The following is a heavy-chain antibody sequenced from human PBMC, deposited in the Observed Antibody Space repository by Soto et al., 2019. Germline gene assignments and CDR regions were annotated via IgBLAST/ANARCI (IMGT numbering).Heavy chain of an antibody. D-gene: IGHD6-25*01. CDR2: IYYTGGT. CDR1: GGSIGSTDSY. J-gene: IGHJ1*01. V-gene: IGHV4-30-4*08. CDR3: ARGGSGWAEYFQH. Sequence: QVQLQESGPGLVEPSQTLSLTCTVSGGSIGSTDSYWSWIRRPPGKGLEWIGYIYYTGGTFYNPSLKSRLTISLETSSNQLSLTLTSVTATDTGIYYCARGGSGWAEYFQHWGQGTLVAVSS.